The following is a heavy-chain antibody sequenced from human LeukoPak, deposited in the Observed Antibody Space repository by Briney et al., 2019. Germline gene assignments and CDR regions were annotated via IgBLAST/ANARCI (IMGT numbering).Heavy chain of an antibody. Sequence: GASVKVSCKASGYSFTSYGIRWVRQAPGQGLEWMGLINPNSGGTNYAQKFQGRVTMTRDTSISTAYMELSRLTSDDTAVYYCGRKAAARKTSEFDYWGQGTLVTVSS. CDR2: INPNSGGT. J-gene: IGHJ4*02. CDR1: GYSFTSYG. V-gene: IGHV1-2*02. CDR3: GRKAAARKTSEFDY. D-gene: IGHD6-6*01.